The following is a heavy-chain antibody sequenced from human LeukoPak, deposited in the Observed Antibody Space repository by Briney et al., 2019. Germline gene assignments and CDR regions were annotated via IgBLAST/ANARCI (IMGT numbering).Heavy chain of an antibody. CDR3: ARDFGSGVDY. D-gene: IGHD2-15*01. J-gene: IGHJ4*02. V-gene: IGHV4-59*01. CDR2: IYYSGST. Sequence: PSETLSLTCTVSGDSISSAYWSWIRQPPGKGLEWIGYIYYSGSTNYNPSLKSRVTISVDTSKNQFSLKLSSVTAADTAVYYCARDFGSGVDYWGQGTLATVSS. CDR1: GDSISSAY.